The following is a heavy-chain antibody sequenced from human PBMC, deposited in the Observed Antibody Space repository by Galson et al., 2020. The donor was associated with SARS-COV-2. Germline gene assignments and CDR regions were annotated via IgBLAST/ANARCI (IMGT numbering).Heavy chain of an antibody. J-gene: IGHJ6*02. CDR2: ISSSSSYI. CDR3: ARAWGRTNYYYYGMDV. V-gene: IGHV3-21*01. Sequence: GGSLRLSCAASGFTFSSYSMNWVRQAPGKGLEWVSSISSSSSYIYYADSVKGRFTISRDNAKNSLYLQMNSLRAEDTAVYYCARAWGRTNYYYYGMDVWGQGTTVTVSS. D-gene: IGHD3-16*01. CDR1: GFTFSSYS.